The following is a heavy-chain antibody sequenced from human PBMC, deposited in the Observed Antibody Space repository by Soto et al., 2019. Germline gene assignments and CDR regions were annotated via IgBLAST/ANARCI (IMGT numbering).Heavy chain of an antibody. Sequence: QITLKESGPTLVKPTQTLTLTCTFSGFSLITTGAGVGWIRQPPGKALEWLALLYWDDDKRYSPSLKSRLTIPKDTSKNQVVITMYNLDPVDTATYYCVSGSLPNWFDPWGQGMLVTVSS. CDR2: LYWDDDK. D-gene: IGHD3-10*01. V-gene: IGHV2-5*02. CDR1: GFSLITTGAG. CDR3: VSGSLPNWFDP. J-gene: IGHJ5*02.